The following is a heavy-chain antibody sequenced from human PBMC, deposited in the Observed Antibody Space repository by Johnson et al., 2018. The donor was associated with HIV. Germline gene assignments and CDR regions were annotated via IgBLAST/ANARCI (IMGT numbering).Heavy chain of an antibody. CDR3: AREFVGYNGFDI. J-gene: IGHJ3*02. CDR1: GFTFSSYA. Sequence: QVQLVESGGGVVQPGRSLRLSCAASGFTFSSYAIHWVRQAPGTGLAWVALIPYDGSNKYYADPVKGRFTISRDNSKNTLYLQMNSLRAEDTAVYYCAREFVGYNGFDIWGQGTMVTVSS. D-gene: IGHD5-24*01. CDR2: IPYDGSNK. V-gene: IGHV3-30-3*01.